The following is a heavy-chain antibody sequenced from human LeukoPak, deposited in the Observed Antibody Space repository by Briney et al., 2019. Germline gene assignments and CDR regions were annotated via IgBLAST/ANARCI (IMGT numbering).Heavy chain of an antibody. CDR3: ASQGYSYGYDDAFDI. J-gene: IGHJ3*02. CDR2: INPSSGST. CDR1: GYTFATYY. D-gene: IGHD5-18*01. V-gene: IGHV1-46*01. Sequence: ASVKVSCKASGYTFATYYMHWVRQAPGQGLEWMGVINPSSGSTNYAQNFQGRVTMTRDTSTSTVYMELSSLRSEDTAMYYCASQGYSYGYDDAFDIWGQGTMVTVSS.